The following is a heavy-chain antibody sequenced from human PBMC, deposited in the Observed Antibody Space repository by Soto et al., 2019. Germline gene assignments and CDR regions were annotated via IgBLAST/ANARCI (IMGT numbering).Heavy chain of an antibody. J-gene: IGHJ4*02. CDR2: ISGGGSNT. V-gene: IGHV3-23*01. Sequence: GSLRLACAASGFSFGSYALSWVRQAPGRGLEWVSGISGGGSNTFYADYVKGRFTISRDNSKNTLLLQMNSLGAEDTAVYYCAKDSNKYSSSLRGRYFDYWGQGIGVTVSS. CDR3: AKDSNKYSSSLRGRYFDY. D-gene: IGHD4-4*01. CDR1: GFSFGSYA.